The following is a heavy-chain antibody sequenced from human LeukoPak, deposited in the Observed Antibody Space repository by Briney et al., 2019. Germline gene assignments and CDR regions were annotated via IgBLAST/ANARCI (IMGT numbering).Heavy chain of an antibody. J-gene: IGHJ5*02. CDR3: ARKDDYVWGSYRYWWFDP. Sequence: SETLSLTCAVYGGSFSGYYWSWIRQPPGKGLEWIGEINHSGSTNYNPSLKSRVTISVDTSKNQFSLKMSSVTAADTAVYYCARKDDYVWGSYRYWWFDPWGQGTLVTVSS. CDR2: INHSGST. V-gene: IGHV4-34*01. CDR1: GGSFSGYY. D-gene: IGHD3-16*02.